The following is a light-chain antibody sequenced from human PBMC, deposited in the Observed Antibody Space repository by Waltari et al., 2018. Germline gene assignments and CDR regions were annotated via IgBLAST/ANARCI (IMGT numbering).Light chain of an antibody. J-gene: IGLJ1*01. CDR2: ANN. V-gene: IGLV1-40*01. CDR3: QSYDSSLTDFV. Sequence: QSVLTQPPSVSGAPGQRVTISRPGRSSNIGAGFDAPWYPQLPGAAPKPLIYANNHRPSGVPARFSGSKSDTSASLAITGLQAEDEADYYCQSYDSSLTDFVFGSGTRVSV. CDR1: SSNIGAGFD.